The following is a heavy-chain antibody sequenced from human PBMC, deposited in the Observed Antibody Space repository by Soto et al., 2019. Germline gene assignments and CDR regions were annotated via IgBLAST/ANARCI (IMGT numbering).Heavy chain of an antibody. CDR1: GYTFTSYG. CDR3: ASSVVPAAIWSLGY. CDR2: ISAYNGNT. V-gene: IGHV1-18*01. Sequence: ASVKVSCKASGYTFTSYGISWVRQAPGQGLEWMGWISAYNGNTNYAQKLQGRVTMTTDTSTSTAYMELRSLRSDDTAVYYCASSVVPAAIWSLGYWGQGTLVTVSS. D-gene: IGHD2-2*01. J-gene: IGHJ4*02.